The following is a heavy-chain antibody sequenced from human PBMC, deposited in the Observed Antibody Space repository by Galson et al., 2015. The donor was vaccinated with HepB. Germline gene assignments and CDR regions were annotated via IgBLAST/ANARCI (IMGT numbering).Heavy chain of an antibody. J-gene: IGHJ6*03. V-gene: IGHV1-58*02. CDR1: GGTFSSYA. CDR2: VVGSGNT. Sequence: SVKVSCKASGGTFSSYAISWVRQAPGQGLEWIVVGSGNTNYAQKFQERVTITRDMSTSTAYMELSSLRSEDTAVYYCAADYRDYGDYGRFHYYYYYMDVWGKGTTVTVSS. D-gene: IGHD4-17*01. CDR3: AADYRDYGDYGRFHYYYYYMDV.